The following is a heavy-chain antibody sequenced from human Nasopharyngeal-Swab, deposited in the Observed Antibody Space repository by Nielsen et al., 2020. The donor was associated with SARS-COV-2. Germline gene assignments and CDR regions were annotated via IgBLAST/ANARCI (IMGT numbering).Heavy chain of an antibody. CDR3: AKDGKPEDAMVGVAARDSHWFDA. J-gene: IGHJ5*02. D-gene: IGHD4/OR15-4a*01. CDR2: IKSKTDGGTT. Sequence: WIRQPPGKGLEWVGRIKSKTDGGTTDYAAPVKGRFTISRDNSKNTLYLQMDGLSADDTAFYYCAKDGKPEDAMVGVAARDSHWFDAWGQGVLVTVSS. V-gene: IGHV3-15*01.